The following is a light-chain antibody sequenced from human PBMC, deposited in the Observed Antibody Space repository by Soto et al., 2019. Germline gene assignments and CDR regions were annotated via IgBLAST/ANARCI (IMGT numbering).Light chain of an antibody. V-gene: IGKV3-11*01. J-gene: IGKJ1*01. Sequence: EIVLTQSPATLSLSPWERATLSCRASQSVSSYLAWYQQKPGQAPRLLIYDASNRATGIPARFSGSGSGTDFTLTISRLEPEDFAVYYCHQYDSWTFGQGTKVDIK. CDR1: QSVSSY. CDR2: DAS. CDR3: HQYDSWT.